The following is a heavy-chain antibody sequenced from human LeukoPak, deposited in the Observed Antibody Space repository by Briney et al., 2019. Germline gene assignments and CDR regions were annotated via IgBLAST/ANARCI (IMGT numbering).Heavy chain of an antibody. D-gene: IGHD3-22*01. CDR2: IRFDGRNQ. V-gene: IGHV3-30*02. CDR1: GFTFSRFG. CDR3: AKSFYYDSSGYSDY. Sequence: GGSLTLSCVASGFTFSRFGMHWVRQAPGKGLEWVAYIRFDGRNQYYGDSVKGRFTISRDNSNNTLYLQMNSLRPEDTAVYYCAKSFYYDSSGYSDYWGQGTLVIVSS. J-gene: IGHJ4*02.